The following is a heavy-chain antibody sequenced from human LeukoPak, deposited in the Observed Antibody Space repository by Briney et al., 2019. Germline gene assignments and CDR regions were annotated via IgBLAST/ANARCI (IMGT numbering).Heavy chain of an antibody. V-gene: IGHV1-2*02. CDR2: IDPNSGGT. CDR3: ARVPVTKRKQTYYYYYYMDV. CDR1: GYTFTGYY. Sequence: ASVKVSCKASGYTFTGYYMHWVRQAPGQGLEWMGWIDPNSGGTNYAQKFQGRVTMTRNTSISTAYMELSSLRSEDTAVYYCARVPVTKRKQTYYYYYYMDVWGKGTTVTISS. D-gene: IGHD4-17*01. J-gene: IGHJ6*03.